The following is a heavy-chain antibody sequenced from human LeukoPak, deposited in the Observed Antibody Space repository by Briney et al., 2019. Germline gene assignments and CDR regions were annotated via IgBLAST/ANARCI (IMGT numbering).Heavy chain of an antibody. Sequence: NPSQALSLTCTVSGGSISSGSYYWSWIRQPAGKGLEWIGRIYTSGSTNYNPSLKSRVTISVDTSKNQFSLKLSSVTAADTAVYYCASGRFPGDPADYWGQGTLVTVSS. D-gene: IGHD7-27*01. CDR2: IYTSGST. CDR3: ASGRFPGDPADY. J-gene: IGHJ4*02. V-gene: IGHV4-61*02. CDR1: GGSISSGSYY.